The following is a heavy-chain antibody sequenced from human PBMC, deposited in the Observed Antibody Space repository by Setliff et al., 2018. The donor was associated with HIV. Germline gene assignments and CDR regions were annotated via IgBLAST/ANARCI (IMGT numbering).Heavy chain of an antibody. CDR2: IYYSGST. Sequence: SETLSLTCPVSGGSISNYYWSWIRQPPGKGLECIGYIYYSGSTNYTPSLKSRVTISVDTSKSQFSLKLSSVTAADTAVYYCARLKGYSSGWYFDYWGQGTLVTVSS. V-gene: IGHV4-59*01. CDR3: ARLKGYSSGWYFDY. D-gene: IGHD6-19*01. J-gene: IGHJ4*02. CDR1: GGSISNYY.